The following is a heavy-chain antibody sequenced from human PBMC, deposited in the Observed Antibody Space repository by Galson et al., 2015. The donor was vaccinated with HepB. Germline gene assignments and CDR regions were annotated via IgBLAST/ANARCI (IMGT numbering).Heavy chain of an antibody. Sequence: SVKVSCKASGYTFTSYGISWVRQAPGQGLEWMGWISAYNGNTNYAQKLQGRVTMTTDTSTSTAYMELRSLRSDDTAVYYCARSGHYYDSSGYYSFDYWGQGTLVTVSS. V-gene: IGHV1-18*01. CDR2: ISAYNGNT. CDR3: ARSGHYYDSSGYYSFDY. D-gene: IGHD3-22*01. J-gene: IGHJ4*02. CDR1: GYTFTSYG.